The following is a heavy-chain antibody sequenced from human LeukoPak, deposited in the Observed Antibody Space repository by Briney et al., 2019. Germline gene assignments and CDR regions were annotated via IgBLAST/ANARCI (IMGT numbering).Heavy chain of an antibody. J-gene: IGHJ4*02. V-gene: IGHV4-39*01. Sequence: PTETLSLTCTVSGGAISRSSYYWGWIRQPPGKGLEWIGSITYSGSTHYNPSLKSRVTISVDTSKNQFSLKLSSVTAADTAVYYCARPGYSSSWYFDYWGQGTLVTVSA. CDR3: ARPGYSSSWYFDY. CDR1: GGAISRSSYY. D-gene: IGHD6-13*01. CDR2: ITYSGST.